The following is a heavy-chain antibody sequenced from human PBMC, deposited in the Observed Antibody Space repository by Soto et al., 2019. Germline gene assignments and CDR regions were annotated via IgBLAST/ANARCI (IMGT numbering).Heavy chain of an antibody. Sequence: QVQLVQSGAEVKKPGSSVKVSCKASGGTFISYAISWVRQAPGQGLEWMGGIIPIFGTANYAQKFQGRVTISADESTSTAYMELSSLRSEDTAVYYWARWGYSSSGGDYYYGMDVWGQGTTVTVSS. CDR2: IIPIFGTA. CDR1: GGTFISYA. V-gene: IGHV1-69*01. J-gene: IGHJ6*02. D-gene: IGHD6-6*01. CDR3: ARWGYSSSGGDYYYGMDV.